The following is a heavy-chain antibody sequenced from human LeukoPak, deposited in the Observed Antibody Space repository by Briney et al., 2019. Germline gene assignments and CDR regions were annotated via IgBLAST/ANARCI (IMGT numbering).Heavy chain of an antibody. D-gene: IGHD6-13*01. V-gene: IGHV3-30-3*01. CDR3: ARDRTAALDY. CDR2: ISYDGSNK. CDR1: GFTFSSYA. J-gene: IGHJ4*02. Sequence: GGSLRLSCAASGFTFSSYAMHWVRQAPGKGLEWVAVISYDGSNKYYADSVKGRFTISRDNSKNTMYLQMNSLRAEDTAVYYCARDRTAALDYWGQGTLVTVSS.